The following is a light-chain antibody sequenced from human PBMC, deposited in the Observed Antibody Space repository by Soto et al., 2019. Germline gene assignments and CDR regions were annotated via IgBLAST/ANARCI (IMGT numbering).Light chain of an antibody. CDR3: SSYTSSSTYV. J-gene: IGLJ1*01. Sequence: LTQPASVSGSPGQSIAISCTGPSSDVGGYDYVSWYQQQSGKAPKLMIYDVSNRPSGVSNRFSGSKSGNTASLTISELQAEDEAEYYCSSYTSSSTYVFGSGTKVTVL. V-gene: IGLV2-14*01. CDR2: DVS. CDR1: SSDVGGYDY.